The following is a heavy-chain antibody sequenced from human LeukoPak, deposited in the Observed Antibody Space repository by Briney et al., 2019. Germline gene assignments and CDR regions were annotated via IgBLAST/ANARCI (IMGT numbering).Heavy chain of an antibody. CDR3: ARLQWLPY. CDR1: GFTFRNYV. D-gene: IGHD6-19*01. CDR2: TSSDLNVK. J-gene: IGHJ4*02. Sequence: HPGGSLRLSCAASGFTFRNYVIHWVRQAPGKGLEWVAVTSSDLNVKLYADSVKGRFTISRDNAKNSLYLQMNSLRAEDTAVYYCARLQWLPYWGQGTLVTVSS. V-gene: IGHV3-30-3*01.